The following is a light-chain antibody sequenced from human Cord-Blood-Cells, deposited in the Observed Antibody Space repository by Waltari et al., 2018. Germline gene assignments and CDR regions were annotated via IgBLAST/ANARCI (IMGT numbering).Light chain of an antibody. J-gene: IGLJ1*01. CDR3: QVWDSSSDHYV. CDR2: YDS. CDR1: NIGRKS. Sequence: SYLLTQPPSVSVAPGKTARITCGGNNIGRKSVHWYQQKPGQAPVLVIYYDSDRPSGIPERFAGSNSGNTAILTISRVEAGDEADYYCQVWDSSSDHYVFGTGTKVTVL. V-gene: IGLV3-21*04.